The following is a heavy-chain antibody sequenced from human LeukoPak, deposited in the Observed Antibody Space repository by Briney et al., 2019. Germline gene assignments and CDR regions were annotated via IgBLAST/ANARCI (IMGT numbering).Heavy chain of an antibody. J-gene: IGHJ5*02. V-gene: IGHV3-23*01. D-gene: IGHD3-3*01. CDR3: AKEAARPLGYYDFWSGYYHNWFDP. CDR1: GFTFSSYA. CDR2: ISGSGGST. Sequence: PGGSLRLSCAASGFTFSSYAMSWVRQAPGKGLEWVSAISGSGGSTYYADSVKGRFTISRDNSKNTLYLLMNSLRAEDTAVYYCAKEAARPLGYYDFWSGYYHNWFDPWGQGTLVTVSS.